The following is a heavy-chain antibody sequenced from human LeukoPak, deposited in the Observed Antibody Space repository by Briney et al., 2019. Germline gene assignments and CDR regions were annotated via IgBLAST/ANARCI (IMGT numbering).Heavy chain of an antibody. J-gene: IGHJ4*02. CDR3: ARQFDY. Sequence: GGSLRLSCAASGFSLSTYSMNWVRQAPGKGLEWLSYIGSGTGPKYYADSVKGRFTISRDNAKNSLYLQMNSLRDEDTAVYYCARQFDYWGQGTLVTVSS. V-gene: IGHV3-48*02. CDR1: GFSLSTYS. CDR2: IGSGTGPK.